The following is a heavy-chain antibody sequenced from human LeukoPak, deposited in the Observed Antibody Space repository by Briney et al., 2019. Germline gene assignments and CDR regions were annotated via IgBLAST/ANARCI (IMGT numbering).Heavy chain of an antibody. V-gene: IGHV4-39*01. CDR1: GGSISSCSYY. J-gene: IGHJ4*02. CDR2: IHYSGST. Sequence: SETLSLTCNVSGGSISSCSYYWVWLRHPPGKGLKWIGSIHYSGSTYYNPSLESRVTISVDTSKNQFSLKLSSVTAADTAVYYCARNYYDSSGYHPPGYWGQGTLVTVSS. CDR3: ARNYYDSSGYHPPGY. D-gene: IGHD3-22*01.